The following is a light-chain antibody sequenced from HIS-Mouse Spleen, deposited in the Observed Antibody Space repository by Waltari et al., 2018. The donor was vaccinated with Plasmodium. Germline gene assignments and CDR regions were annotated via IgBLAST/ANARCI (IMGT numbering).Light chain of an antibody. Sequence: QSVLTQPPSASGTPGQRFPISCSGSSSNIGSNTVNWYQQLPGTAPKLLIYSNNQRPSGVPDRFSGSKSGTSASLAISGLQSEDEADYYCAAWDDSLNGVFGGGTKLTVL. CDR1: SSNIGSNT. J-gene: IGLJ3*02. V-gene: IGLV1-44*01. CDR3: AAWDDSLNGV. CDR2: SNN.